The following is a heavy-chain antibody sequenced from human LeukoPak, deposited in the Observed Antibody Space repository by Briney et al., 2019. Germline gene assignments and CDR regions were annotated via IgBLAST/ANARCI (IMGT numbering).Heavy chain of an antibody. Sequence: GESLKISCAASGFTFSTYAMSWVRQAPGKGLEWVSSISRSGDRTYYADSVKGRFTISRDNSENTLYLQMNSLRAEDTAIYYCAKYNYYGSGSYYNDFDSWGQGTLVTVSS. D-gene: IGHD3-10*01. CDR3: AKYNYYGSGSYYNDFDS. CDR1: GFTFSTYA. V-gene: IGHV3-23*01. CDR2: ISRSGDRT. J-gene: IGHJ4*02.